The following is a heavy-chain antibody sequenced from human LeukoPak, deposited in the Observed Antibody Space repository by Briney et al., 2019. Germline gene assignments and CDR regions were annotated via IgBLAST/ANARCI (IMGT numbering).Heavy chain of an antibody. J-gene: IGHJ4*02. Sequence: SETLSLTCTVSGGSISSSSYYWGWIRQPPGKGLEWIGSIYYSGSTYSNPSLKSRVTISVDTSKNQFSLKLSSVTAADTAVYYCARHRGGNSRWYFDYWGQGTLVTVS. CDR1: GGSISSSSYY. V-gene: IGHV4-39*01. CDR3: ARHRGGNSRWYFDY. CDR2: IYYSGST. D-gene: IGHD4-23*01.